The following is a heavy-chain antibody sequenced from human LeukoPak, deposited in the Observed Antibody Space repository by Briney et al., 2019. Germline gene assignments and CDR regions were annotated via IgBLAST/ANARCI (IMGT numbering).Heavy chain of an antibody. CDR3: ARGRRQLVRGGYYYYMDV. D-gene: IGHD6-6*01. J-gene: IGHJ6*03. CDR2: INHSGST. V-gene: IGHV4-34*01. CDR1: GGSFSGYY. Sequence: SETLSLTCAVYGGSFSGYYWSWIRQPPGKGLEWIGEINHSGSTNYNPSLKSRVTISVDTSKSQFSLKLSSVTAADTAVYYCARGRRQLVRGGYYYYMDVWGKGTTVTVSS.